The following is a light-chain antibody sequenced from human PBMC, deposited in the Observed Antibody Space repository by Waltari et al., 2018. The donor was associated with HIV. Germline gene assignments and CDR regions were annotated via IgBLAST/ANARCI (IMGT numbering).Light chain of an antibody. Sequence: QSALTQPASVSGSPGQSITISCPGTSRDVGSSNLVSWYQQHPGKAPKLMIYEVSKRPSGVSNRLSGSKSGTSGSLVISGLRSEDEANYYCASYDLDMSNLLFGGGTAVTVL. CDR2: EVS. J-gene: IGLJ2*01. CDR3: ASYDLDMSNLL. V-gene: IGLV2-23*02. CDR1: SRDVGSSNL.